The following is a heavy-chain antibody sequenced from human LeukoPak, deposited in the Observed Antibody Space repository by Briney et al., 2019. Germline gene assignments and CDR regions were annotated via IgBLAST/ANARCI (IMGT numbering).Heavy chain of an antibody. V-gene: IGHV3-23*01. CDR3: TRGMLRQPPDY. D-gene: IGHD3-10*02. Sequence: GGTLRLSCEASGFSFSIYGMSWVRQAPGKGLEWVSGISGSGGNTYYAEALTGRFTVSRDNSKNTLYLQMNSLRVEDTAIYYCTRGMLRQPPDYWGQGMLVTVSS. J-gene: IGHJ4*02. CDR1: GFSFSIYG. CDR2: ISGSGGNT.